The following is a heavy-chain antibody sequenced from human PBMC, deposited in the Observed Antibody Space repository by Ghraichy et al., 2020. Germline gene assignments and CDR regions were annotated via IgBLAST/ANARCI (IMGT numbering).Heavy chain of an antibody. D-gene: IGHD5-12*01. Sequence: SVKVSCKASGGTFGSHTINLVRQAPGQGLEWMGRIIPFLDLSNYAQNFQDRVTLTADKSAGTAYMELSSLRSQDTAVYYCARATSALKYNWFDSWGQGTLVTVSS. CDR3: ARATSALKYNWFDS. J-gene: IGHJ5*01. V-gene: IGHV1-69*02. CDR1: GGTFGSHT. CDR2: IIPFLDLS.